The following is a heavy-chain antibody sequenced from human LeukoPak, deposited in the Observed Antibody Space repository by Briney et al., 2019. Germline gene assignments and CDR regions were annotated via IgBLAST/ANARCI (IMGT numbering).Heavy chain of an antibody. CDR1: GYSFTSYW. D-gene: IGHD4-11*01. V-gene: IGHV5-51*01. J-gene: IGHJ6*03. Sequence: GESLKISCKGSGYSFTSYWIGWVRQMPGKGLEWMGIIYPGDSDTRYSPSFQGQVTISADKSIGTAYLQWSSLKASDTAMYYCARYSNRDGYYYYYMDVWGKGTTVTVSS. CDR3: ARYSNRDGYYYYYMDV. CDR2: IYPGDSDT.